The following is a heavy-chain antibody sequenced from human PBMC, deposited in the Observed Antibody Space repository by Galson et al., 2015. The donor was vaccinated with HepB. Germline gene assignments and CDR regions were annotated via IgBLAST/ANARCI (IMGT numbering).Heavy chain of an antibody. J-gene: IGHJ6*02. CDR2: ISYDGSNK. V-gene: IGHV3-30*18. D-gene: IGHD1-1*01. Sequence: SLRLSCAASGFTFSSYGMHWVRQAPGKGLEWVAVISYDGSNKYYADSVKGRFTISRDNSKNTLYLQMNSLRAEDTAVYYCAKTGYYYYGMDVWGQGTTVTVS. CDR3: AKTGYYYYGMDV. CDR1: GFTFSSYG.